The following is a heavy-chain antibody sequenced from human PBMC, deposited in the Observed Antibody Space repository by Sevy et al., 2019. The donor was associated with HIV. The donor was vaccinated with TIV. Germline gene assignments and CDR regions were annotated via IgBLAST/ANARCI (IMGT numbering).Heavy chain of an antibody. CDR1: GFTFSNYN. D-gene: IGHD6-6*01. CDR3: TRGKGSSDY. V-gene: IGHV3-48*01. Sequence: GGSLRLSCAASGFTFSNYNMNWVRQAPGKGLEWISYISSSSNTIDYADSVKGRFTISRDNAKNSVYLQMNSLRGEDTAVYYCTRGKGSSDYWGQGTLVTVSS. J-gene: IGHJ4*02. CDR2: ISSSSNTI.